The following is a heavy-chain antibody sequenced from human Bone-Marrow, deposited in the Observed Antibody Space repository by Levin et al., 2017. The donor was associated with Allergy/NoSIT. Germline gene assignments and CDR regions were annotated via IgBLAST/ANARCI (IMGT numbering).Heavy chain of an antibody. V-gene: IGHV4-30-4*01. CDR3: ARVGYYYDSSGYPITPFDY. D-gene: IGHD3-22*01. J-gene: IGHJ4*02. Sequence: LRLSCTVSGGSISSGDYYWSWIRQPPGKGLEWIGYIYYSGSTYYNPSLKSRVTISVDTSKNQFSLKLSSVTAADTAVYYCARVGYYYDSSGYPITPFDYWGQGTLVTVSS. CDR1: GGSISSGDYY. CDR2: IYYSGST.